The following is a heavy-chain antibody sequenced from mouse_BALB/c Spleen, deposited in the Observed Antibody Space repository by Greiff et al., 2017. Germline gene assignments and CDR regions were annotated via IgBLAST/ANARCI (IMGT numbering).Heavy chain of an antibody. CDR1: GYTFTNYW. V-gene: IGHV1-63*02. CDR3: ARGGIDLLWSLDY. J-gene: IGHJ4*01. D-gene: IGHD2-1*01. Sequence: QVQLKQSGAELVRPGTSVKISCKASGYTFTNYWLGWVKQRPGHGLEWIGDIYPGGGYTNYNEKFKGKATLTADTSSSTAYMQLSSLTSEDSAVYFCARGGIDLLWSLDYWGQGTSVTVSS. CDR2: IYPGGGYT.